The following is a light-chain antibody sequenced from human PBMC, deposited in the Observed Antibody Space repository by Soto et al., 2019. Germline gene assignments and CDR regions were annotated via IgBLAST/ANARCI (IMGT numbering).Light chain of an antibody. CDR1: HSVGNT. CDR3: LHYKDWPRWT. Sequence: TQSPVTLSVSPGERATLFCRASHSVGNTLGWYQHQPGQAPRLLIYGASTTATGIPARFSGSGSGTEFTLTIDSLQSEDFAVYYCLHYKDWPRWTFGHGPRLEI. V-gene: IGKV3-15*01. J-gene: IGKJ5*01. CDR2: GAS.